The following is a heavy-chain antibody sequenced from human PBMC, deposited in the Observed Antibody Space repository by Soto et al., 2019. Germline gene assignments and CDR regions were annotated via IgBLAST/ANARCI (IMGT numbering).Heavy chain of an antibody. V-gene: IGHV3-66*04. CDR3: GSHGYTYGGGYFDY. Sequence: EVQLVESGGGLVQPGGSLRLSCAASGFTVSSNYMSWVRQAPGKGLEWVSVIYSGGSAYYADSVKGRFTISRDNSKKPRDCERNRLRAEHTAVYYCGSHGYTYGGGYFDYWGQGTQVAVPT. CDR1: GFTVSSNY. D-gene: IGHD5-18*01. J-gene: IGHJ4*02. CDR2: IYSGGSA.